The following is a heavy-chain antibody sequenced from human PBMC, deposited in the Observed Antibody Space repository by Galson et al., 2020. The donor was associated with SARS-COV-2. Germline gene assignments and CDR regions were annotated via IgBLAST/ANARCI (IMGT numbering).Heavy chain of an antibody. CDR1: GFTFDDYA. J-gene: IGHJ4*02. CDR3: AKSLGYSGSLFLGFDY. V-gene: IGHV3-9*01. Sequence: GGSLRLSCAASGFTFDDYAMHWVRQAPGKGLEWVSGISWNSGSIGYADSVKGRFTISRDNAKNSLYLQMNSLRAEDTALYYCAKSLGYSGSLFLGFDYWGQGTLVTVSS. CDR2: ISWNSGSI. D-gene: IGHD1-26*01.